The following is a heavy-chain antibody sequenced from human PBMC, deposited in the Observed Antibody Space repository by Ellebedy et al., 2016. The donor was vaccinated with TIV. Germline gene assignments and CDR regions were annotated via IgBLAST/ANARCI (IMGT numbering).Heavy chain of an antibody. Sequence: GESLKISCAASGFSITNNYMSWIRQAPGKGLEWIAHIDESGTTTHYADSVRGRFTISRDNAKNSLYLQMNSLRAEDTAVYYCARGGRDQWLIDYWGQGTLVTVSS. J-gene: IGHJ4*02. CDR1: GFSITNNY. CDR2: IDESGTTT. V-gene: IGHV3-11*04. CDR3: ARGGRDQWLIDY. D-gene: IGHD6-19*01.